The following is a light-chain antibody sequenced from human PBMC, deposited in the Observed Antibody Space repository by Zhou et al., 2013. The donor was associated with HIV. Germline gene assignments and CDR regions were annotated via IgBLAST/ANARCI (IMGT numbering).Light chain of an antibody. Sequence: EIVMTQSPGTLSVSPGGRATLSCRASQSVKTNLAWHQQKPGQSPRLLIYGASTRATGIPARFSGSGSGTEFTLTISSLQSEDFAVYYCQQYNNWPPKQFTFGPGTKVDIK. CDR3: QQYNNWPPKQFT. J-gene: IGKJ3*01. CDR1: QSVKTN. CDR2: GAS. V-gene: IGKV3-15*01.